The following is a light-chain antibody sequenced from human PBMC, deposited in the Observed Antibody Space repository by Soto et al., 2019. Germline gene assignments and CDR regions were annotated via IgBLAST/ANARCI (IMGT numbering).Light chain of an antibody. V-gene: IGKV1-9*01. J-gene: IGKJ5*01. CDR3: QQLNSYPQIT. CDR2: AAS. Sequence: IQLTQSPSSLSASIGDRVTITCRASQGISSDLAWYQQEPGKAPKLLIYAASTLHSGVPSRFSGSGSGTDFTLTISSLQPEDFATYYCQQLNSYPQITFGQGTRLEI. CDR1: QGISSD.